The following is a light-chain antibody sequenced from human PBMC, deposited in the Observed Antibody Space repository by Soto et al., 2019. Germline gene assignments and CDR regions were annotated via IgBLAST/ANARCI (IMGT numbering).Light chain of an antibody. J-gene: IGLJ3*02. CDR3: SSYINSNTLV. V-gene: IGLV2-14*01. Sequence: QSALTQPASVSGSPGQSITISCTGTSSDVGGYNFASWYQQHPGKAPKLMIYDDSNRPSGVSNRFSGSKSGNTASLTISGLQAEDEADYYCSSYINSNTLVFGGGTKLTVL. CDR2: DDS. CDR1: SSDVGGYNF.